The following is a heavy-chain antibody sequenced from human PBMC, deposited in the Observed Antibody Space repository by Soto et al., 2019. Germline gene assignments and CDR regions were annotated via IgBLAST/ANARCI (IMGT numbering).Heavy chain of an antibody. V-gene: IGHV3-21*01. J-gene: IGHJ4*02. CDR2: ISSSSSYI. Sequence: GGSLRLSCAASGFTFSSYSMNWVRQAPGKGLEWVSSISSSSSYIYYADSVKGRFTISRDNAKNSLYLQMNSLRAEDTAVYYCERDLEDFWSGYAFDYWGQGTLVTVSS. CDR3: ERDLEDFWSGYAFDY. D-gene: IGHD3-3*01. CDR1: GFTFSSYS.